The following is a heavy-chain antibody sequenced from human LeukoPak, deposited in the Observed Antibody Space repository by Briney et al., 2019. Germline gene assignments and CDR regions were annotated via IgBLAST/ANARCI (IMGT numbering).Heavy chain of an antibody. CDR3: ARLDLGSSAAALDV. CDR1: GGLTGTGTYY. D-gene: IGHD6-6*01. J-gene: IGHJ6*04. Sequence: SETLSLTCTVSGGLTGTGTYYWGWIRQPPGKGLEWIGSHYYNGNTYYSPSLKSRVTISVDTSKSQFSLKLSSVTAADTAVYYCARLDLGSSAAALDVWGKGTTVTVSS. CDR2: HYYNGNT. V-gene: IGHV4-39*01.